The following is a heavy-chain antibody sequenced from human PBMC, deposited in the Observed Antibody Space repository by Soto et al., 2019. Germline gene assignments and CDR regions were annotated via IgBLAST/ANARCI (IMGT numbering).Heavy chain of an antibody. D-gene: IGHD4-17*01. Sequence: QVQLVESGGGVVQPGRSLRLSCAASGFTFSSYGMHWVRQAPGKGLEWVAVIWYDGSNKYYADSVKGRFTISRDNSKNTLYLQMNSLRAEDTAVYYCARDRRYGDPQYYFDYWGQGTLVTVSS. V-gene: IGHV3-33*01. CDR2: IWYDGSNK. CDR1: GFTFSSYG. CDR3: ARDRRYGDPQYYFDY. J-gene: IGHJ4*02.